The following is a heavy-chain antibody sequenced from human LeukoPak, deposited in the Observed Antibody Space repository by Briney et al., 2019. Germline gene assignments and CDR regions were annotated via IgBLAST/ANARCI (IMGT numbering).Heavy chain of an antibody. V-gene: IGHV4-38-2*01. CDR2: IYHSGST. CDR1: GYSISSGYY. Sequence: SETLSLTCAVSGYSISSGYYWGWIRQPPGKGLEWIGSIYHSGSTYYIPSLKSRVTISVDTSKNQFSLKLSSVTAAETAVYYCARSYYGDYSDYWGQGTLVTVSS. J-gene: IGHJ4*02. CDR3: ARSYYGDYSDY. D-gene: IGHD4-17*01.